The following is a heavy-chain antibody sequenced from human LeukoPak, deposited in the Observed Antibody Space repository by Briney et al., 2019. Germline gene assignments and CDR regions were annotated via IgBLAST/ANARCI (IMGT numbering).Heavy chain of an antibody. CDR2: MSHDGGIE. J-gene: IGHJ6*02. CDR3: ARAKIIHSITHMDV. V-gene: IGHV3-30*03. D-gene: IGHD2/OR15-2a*01. Sequence: GRSLRLSCVASGFTFGTYSIHWVRQAPGKGLEWVAVMSHDGGIEKYADSVKGRFTISRDNSKKTLYLQMNSLRSDDAAVYYCARAKIIHSITHMDVWGQGTTVTVSS. CDR1: GFTFGTYS.